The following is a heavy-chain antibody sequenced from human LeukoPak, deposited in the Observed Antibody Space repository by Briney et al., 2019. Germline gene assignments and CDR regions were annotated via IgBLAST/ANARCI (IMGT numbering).Heavy chain of an antibody. CDR3: ARHSSGYYHYDY. CDR2: INSDGRST. CDR1: GFTFSSYA. Sequence: GGSLRLSCAASGFTFSSYAMSWVRQAPGKGLEWVSRINSDGRSTSYADSVKGRFTISRDNSKNTLHLQMNSLRAEDTAVYYCARHSSGYYHYDYWGPGTPVTVAS. V-gene: IGHV3-23*01. J-gene: IGHJ4*02. D-gene: IGHD3-22*01.